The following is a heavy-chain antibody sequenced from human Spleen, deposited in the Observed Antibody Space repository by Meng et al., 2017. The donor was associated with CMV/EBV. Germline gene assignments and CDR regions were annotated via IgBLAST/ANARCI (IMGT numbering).Heavy chain of an antibody. CDR3: ARDTSRFLEWLLIGDYYGMDV. Sequence: ASVQVSCKASGYTFTSYDINWVRQATGQGLEWMGWMNPNSGNTGYAQKFQGRVTMTRNTSISTAYMELSSLRSEDTAVYYCARDTSRFLEWLLIGDYYGMDVWGQGTTVTVSS. J-gene: IGHJ6*02. D-gene: IGHD3-3*01. CDR1: GYTFTSYD. CDR2: MNPNSGNT. V-gene: IGHV1-8*01.